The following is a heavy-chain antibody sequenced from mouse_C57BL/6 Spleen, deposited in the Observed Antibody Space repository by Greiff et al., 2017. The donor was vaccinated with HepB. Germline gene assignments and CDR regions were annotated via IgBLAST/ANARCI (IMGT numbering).Heavy chain of an antibody. J-gene: IGHJ3*01. V-gene: IGHV3-1*01. CDR3: ARDVDGYSFAY. CDR1: GYSITSGYD. Sequence: EVQLVESGPGMVKPSQSLSLTCTVTGYSITSGYDWHWIRHFPGNKLEWMGYISYSGSTNYNPSLKSRISITHDTSKNQFFLKLNSVTTEDTATYYCARDVDGYSFAYWGQGTLVTVSA. D-gene: IGHD2-3*01. CDR2: ISYSGST.